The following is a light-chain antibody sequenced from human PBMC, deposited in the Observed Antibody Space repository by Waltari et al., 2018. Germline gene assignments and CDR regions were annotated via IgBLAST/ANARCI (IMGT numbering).Light chain of an antibody. Sequence: QTVVTQEPSLTVSPGGTVTLTCASSTGEVTSVHHPNWHQQKPGQPPRLLIFSTSDKPSWTPARFSGSLLGGKAALTLSGVQPEDEADYYCLLFDGDARVFGGGTRLTVL. CDR1: TGEVTSVHH. CDR3: LLFDGDARV. J-gene: IGLJ3*02. CDR2: STS. V-gene: IGLV7-43*01.